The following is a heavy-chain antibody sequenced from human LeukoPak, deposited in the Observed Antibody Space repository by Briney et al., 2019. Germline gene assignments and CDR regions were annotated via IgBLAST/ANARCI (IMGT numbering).Heavy chain of an antibody. Sequence: SETLSHTCTVSGGSISSYYWSWIRQPPGKGLEWIGYIYYSGSTNYNPSLKSRVTISVDTSKNQFSLKLSSVTAADTAVYYCARGDDYGDYLDYWGQGTLVTVSS. CDR1: GGSISSYY. J-gene: IGHJ4*02. V-gene: IGHV4-59*01. CDR3: ARGDDYGDYLDY. CDR2: IYYSGST. D-gene: IGHD4-17*01.